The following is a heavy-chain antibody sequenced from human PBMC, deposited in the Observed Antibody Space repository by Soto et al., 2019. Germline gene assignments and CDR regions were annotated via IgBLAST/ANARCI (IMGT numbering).Heavy chain of an antibody. CDR2: IYYSGST. CDR3: ARAYCSGGSCPYYFDY. D-gene: IGHD2-15*01. Sequence: QVQLQESGPGLVKPSQTLSLTCTVSGGSISSGGYYWSWIRQHPGKVLEWIGYIYYSGSTYYNPSLKSRVTISVDTSKNQFSLKLSSVTAADTAVYYCARAYCSGGSCPYYFDYWGQGTLVTVSS. V-gene: IGHV4-31*03. CDR1: GGSISSGGYY. J-gene: IGHJ4*02.